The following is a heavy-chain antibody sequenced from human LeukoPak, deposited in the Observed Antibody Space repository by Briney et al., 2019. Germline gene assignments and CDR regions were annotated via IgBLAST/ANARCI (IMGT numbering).Heavy chain of an antibody. CDR3: ARVGFDP. Sequence: GGSLRLSCAASGFTFSDYDMHWVRQAPGKGLEWLSYISSSGTIYDADSVEGRFTISRDNAKNSLFLQMNSLRVEDTAVYYCARVGFDPWGQGTLVTVSS. V-gene: IGHV3-69-1*01. CDR1: GFTFSDYD. CDR2: ISSSGTI. J-gene: IGHJ5*02.